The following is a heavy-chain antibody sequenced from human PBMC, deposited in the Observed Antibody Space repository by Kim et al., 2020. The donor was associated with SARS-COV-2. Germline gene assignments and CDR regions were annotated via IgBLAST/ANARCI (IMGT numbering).Heavy chain of an antibody. J-gene: IGHJ6*01. CDR2: ISYDGSNK. CDR1: GFTFSSYG. CDR3: ANALEGFLWFGEVSGGM. D-gene: IGHD3-10*01. Sequence: GGSLRLSCAASGFTFSSYGMHWVRQAPGKGLEWVAVISYDGSNKYYADSVKGRFTISRDNSKNTLYLQMNSLRAEETAEYYCANALEGFLWFGEVSGGM. V-gene: IGHV3-30*18.